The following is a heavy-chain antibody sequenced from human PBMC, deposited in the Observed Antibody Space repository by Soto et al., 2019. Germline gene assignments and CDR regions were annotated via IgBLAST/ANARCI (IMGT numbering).Heavy chain of an antibody. CDR1: GNTFGSRA. CDR2: ITDSGGDA. CDR3: SRGSTDSYPGSRIVDF. D-gene: IGHD3-10*01. V-gene: IGHV3-23*01. J-gene: IGHJ4*02. Sequence: GGSLRLYCVASGNTFGSRAVSWVRQAPGEGMEWVSTITDSGGDAKYAVPVRGRFTISRDNSKNTLYLQMSSLRAEDSAVYYCSRGSTDSYPGSRIVDFWGRATLVTVSS.